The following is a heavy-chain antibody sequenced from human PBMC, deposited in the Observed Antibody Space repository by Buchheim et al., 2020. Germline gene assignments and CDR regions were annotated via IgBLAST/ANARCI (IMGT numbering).Heavy chain of an antibody. CDR1: GYTFTGYY. D-gene: IGHD3-9*01. Sequence: QVQLVQSGAEVKKPGASVKVSCKASGYTFTGYYMHWVRQAPGQGLEWMGWINPNSGGTNYAQKFQGWVTMTRDTSISTAYMELSRQRSDDTAVYYCARVGGVTYYDILTGYYDYYGMDVWGQGTT. CDR2: INPNSGGT. J-gene: IGHJ6*02. V-gene: IGHV1-2*04. CDR3: ARVGGVTYYDILTGYYDYYGMDV.